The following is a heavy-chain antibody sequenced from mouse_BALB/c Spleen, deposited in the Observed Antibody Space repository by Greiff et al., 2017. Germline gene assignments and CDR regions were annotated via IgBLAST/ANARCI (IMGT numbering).Heavy chain of an antibody. V-gene: IGHV5-17*02. Sequence: EVQGVESGGGLVQPGGSRKLSCAASGFTFSSFGMHWVRQAPEKGLEWVAYISSGSSTIYYADTVKGRFTISRDNPKNTLFLQMTSLRSEDTAMYYFAREGITTATPFDYWGQGTTLTVSS. J-gene: IGHJ2*01. CDR1: GFTFSSFG. CDR2: ISSGSSTI. CDR3: AREGITTATPFDY. D-gene: IGHD1-2*01.